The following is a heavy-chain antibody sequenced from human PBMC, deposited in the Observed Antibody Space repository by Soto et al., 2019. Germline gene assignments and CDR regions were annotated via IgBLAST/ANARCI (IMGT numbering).Heavy chain of an antibody. V-gene: IGHV3-48*03. Sequence: EVQLVESGGGLVQPGGSLRLSCAASGFTFSSYEMNWVRQAPGKGLEWVSYISSSGSTIFYADSVKGRFTISRDNAKNSLYLQMNSLRAEDTAVYYCARDDGVGLAPYYGMEVWGQGTTVTVSS. CDR3: ARDDGVGLAPYYGMEV. D-gene: IGHD2-8*01. CDR1: GFTFSSYE. CDR2: ISSSGSTI. J-gene: IGHJ6*02.